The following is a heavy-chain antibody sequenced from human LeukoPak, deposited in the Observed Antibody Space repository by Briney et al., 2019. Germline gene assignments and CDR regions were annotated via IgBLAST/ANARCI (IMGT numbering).Heavy chain of an antibody. CDR2: IDPSDSYT. D-gene: IGHD2-8*01. CDR3: ARHQLLGPCFKGVCSDAFDI. V-gene: IGHV5-10-1*01. Sequence: GESLKISCKDSGYRFTSYWISWVRQMPGKGLEWMGRIDPSDSYTNYSPSFQGHLTISADKSISTAYLQWSSLKASDTAMYYCARHQLLGPCFKGVCSDAFDIWGQGTMVTVSS. J-gene: IGHJ3*02. CDR1: GYRFTSYW.